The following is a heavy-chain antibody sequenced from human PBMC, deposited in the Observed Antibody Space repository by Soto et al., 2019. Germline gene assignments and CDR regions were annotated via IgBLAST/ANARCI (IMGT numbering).Heavy chain of an antibody. D-gene: IGHD6-13*01. CDR3: ARAHQYGSSSWYGWLDP. V-gene: IGHV1-18*04. CDR2: ISAYNGNT. J-gene: IGHJ5*02. Sequence: VASVKVSCKASGYTFTSYGISWVRQAPGQGLEWMGWISAYNGNTNYAQKLQGRVTMTTDTSTSTAYMELRSLRSDDTAVYYCARAHQYGSSSWYGWLDPWGQGTLVTVSS. CDR1: GYTFTSYG.